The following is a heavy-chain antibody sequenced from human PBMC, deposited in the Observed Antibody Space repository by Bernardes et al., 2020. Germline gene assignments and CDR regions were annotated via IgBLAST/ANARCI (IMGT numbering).Heavy chain of an antibody. CDR2: IIPIFGTA. CDR3: ARDACSGGCCPPGGFGWFDP. J-gene: IGHJ5*02. CDR1: GGTFSSYA. V-gene: IGHV1-69*06. Sequence: VKVSCKASGGTFSSYAISWVRQAPGQGLEWMGGIIPIFGTANYAQKFQGRVTITADKSTSTAYMELSSLRSEDTAVYYCARDACSGGCCPPGGFGWFDPWGQGTLVTVSS. D-gene: IGHD2-15*01.